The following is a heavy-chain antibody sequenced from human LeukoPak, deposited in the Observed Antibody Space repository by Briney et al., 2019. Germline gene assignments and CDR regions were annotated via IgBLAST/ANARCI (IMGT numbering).Heavy chain of an antibody. CDR3: ARESPTVTRDY. V-gene: IGHV3-30*03. J-gene: IGHJ4*02. CDR2: ISYDGSNK. Sequence: PGGSLRLSCAASGFTFSSYGMHWVRQAPGKGLEWVAVISYDGSNKYYADSVKGRFTISRDNSKNTLYLQMNSLRAEDTAVYYCARESPTVTRDYWGQGTLVTVSS. CDR1: GFTFSSYG. D-gene: IGHD4-17*01.